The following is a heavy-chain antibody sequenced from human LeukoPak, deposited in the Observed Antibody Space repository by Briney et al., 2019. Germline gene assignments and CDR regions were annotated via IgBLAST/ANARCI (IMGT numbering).Heavy chain of an antibody. J-gene: IGHJ4*02. CDR1: GYTFTGYY. CDR2: INPNSGGT. CDR3: ARDTGSSTSCYEY. D-gene: IGHD2-2*01. V-gene: IGHV1-2*02. Sequence: ASVKVSCKASGYTFTGYYMHWVRQAPGQGLEWMGWINPNSGGTNYAQKFRGRVTMTRDTSISTAYMELSRLRSDDTAVYYCARDTGSSTSCYEYWGQGTLVTVSS.